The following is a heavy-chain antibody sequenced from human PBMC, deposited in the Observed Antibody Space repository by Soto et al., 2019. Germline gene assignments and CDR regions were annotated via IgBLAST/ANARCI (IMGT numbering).Heavy chain of an antibody. V-gene: IGHV3-7*01. CDR2: IKQDGSEK. J-gene: IGHJ6*02. Sequence: GGSLRLSCAASGFTFSSYWMSWVRQAPGKGLEWVANIKQDGSEKYYVDSVKGRFTISRDNAKNSLYLQMNSLRAEDTAVYYCAREAGSQICRGMDVWGQGTTVTVSS. CDR1: GFTFSSYW. CDR3: AREAGSQICRGMDV. D-gene: IGHD2-15*01.